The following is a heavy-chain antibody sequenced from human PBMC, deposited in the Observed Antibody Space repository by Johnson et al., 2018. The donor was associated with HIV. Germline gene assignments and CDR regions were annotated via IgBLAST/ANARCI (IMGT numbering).Heavy chain of an antibody. D-gene: IGHD1-26*01. J-gene: IGHJ3*02. CDR3: ANGRLAAHDAFDI. CDR2: MWYDGSNK. CDR1: GFTFSTYG. V-gene: IGHV3-33*06. Sequence: QVQLVESGGGVVQPGGSLRLSCAASGFTFSTYGMHWVRQAPGKGLEWVAVMWYDGSNKYYADSVKGRFTISRDNSKNTLYLQMNSLRAEDTAVYYCANGRLAAHDAFDIWGQGTMVTVSS.